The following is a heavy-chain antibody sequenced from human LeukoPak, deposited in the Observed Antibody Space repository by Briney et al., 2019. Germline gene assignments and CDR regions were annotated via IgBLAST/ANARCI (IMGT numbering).Heavy chain of an antibody. D-gene: IGHD6-6*01. CDR1: GFTVTSNH. CDR2: IYTGGTT. Sequence: GGSLRLSCAASGFTVTSNHMNWVRQAPGKGLEGISIIYTGGTTHYADSLKDRFTISRDDSINTLYLQMNSLRAEDTAVYYWARDSNSCYFDYWGQGTLVTVSS. CDR3: ARDSNSCYFDY. V-gene: IGHV3-66*01. J-gene: IGHJ4*02.